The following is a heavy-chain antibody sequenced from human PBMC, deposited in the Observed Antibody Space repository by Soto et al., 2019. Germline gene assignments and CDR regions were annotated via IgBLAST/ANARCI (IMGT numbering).Heavy chain of an antibody. CDR1: GFPFSRSC. J-gene: IGHJ4*02. V-gene: IGHV3-74*01. Sequence: LRLSCAASGFPFSRSCMTWFRQAPGKGVVWVARVNTDGSATVYAGSVKGRFPISRDNVRNTVSPEMSDVRAEDTAVYFCVIDPEPFIITWSYRFDSWGQGTLVTVSS. D-gene: IGHD3-22*01. CDR3: VIDPEPFIITWSYRFDS. CDR2: VNTDGSAT.